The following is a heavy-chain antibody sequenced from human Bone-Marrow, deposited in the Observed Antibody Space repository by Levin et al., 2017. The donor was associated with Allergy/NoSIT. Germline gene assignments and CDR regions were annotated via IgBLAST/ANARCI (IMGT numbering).Heavy chain of an antibody. CDR2: IRSKTDGGTT. J-gene: IGHJ4*02. D-gene: IGHD2/OR15-2a*01. V-gene: IGHV3-15*01. CDR3: TTQYIDY. CDR1: GFTFTNAW. Sequence: GESLKISCAASGFTFTNAWMSWVRQAPGKGLEWVGRIRSKTDGGTTDYAAPVKGRFTISRDDSKNTVYLQMNSLKTEDTAVYSCTTQYIDYWGQGTLVTVSS.